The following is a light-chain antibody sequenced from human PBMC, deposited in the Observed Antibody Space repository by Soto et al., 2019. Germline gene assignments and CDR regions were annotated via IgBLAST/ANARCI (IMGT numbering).Light chain of an antibody. Sequence: QSVLTQPPSVSAAPGQTVTISCSGSNSNIGNSYVYWYQQFPGAAPKLLMYENAKRASGIPDRFSGSKYGAAATLAITGIQTGDEADYYCGTWDSGLSGFVFGTGSKLTVL. CDR2: ENA. J-gene: IGLJ1*01. V-gene: IGLV1-51*02. CDR3: GTWDSGLSGFV. CDR1: NSNIGNSY.